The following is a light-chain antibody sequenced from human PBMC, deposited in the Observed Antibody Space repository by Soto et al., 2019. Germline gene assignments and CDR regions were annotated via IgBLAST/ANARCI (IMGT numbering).Light chain of an antibody. V-gene: IGKV1-5*01. J-gene: IGKJ5*01. Sequence: DIQMTQSPSTLSASVGDRVTITCRASQRISSWLAWYQQKPGKAPKLPIYDASRLESGVPSRFIGSGSEKEFTLTISSLQPDDFGTYYCTQYKSYITYGQGKRLEIK. CDR3: TQYKSYIT. CDR2: DAS. CDR1: QRISSW.